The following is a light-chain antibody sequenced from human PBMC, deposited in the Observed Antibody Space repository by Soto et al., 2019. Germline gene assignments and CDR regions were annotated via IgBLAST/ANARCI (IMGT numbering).Light chain of an antibody. CDR2: VAS. V-gene: IGKV1-39*01. Sequence: DIQMTQSPSSLSASVGDRVTITCRASQSISSYLNWYQQKPGKAPKFLIYVASSLQSGVPSRFSGSGSGTDFTLTISSLQPEDFATYYCQQSYSTPRDFGQGTRLEIK. CDR3: QQSYSTPRD. J-gene: IGKJ5*01. CDR1: QSISSY.